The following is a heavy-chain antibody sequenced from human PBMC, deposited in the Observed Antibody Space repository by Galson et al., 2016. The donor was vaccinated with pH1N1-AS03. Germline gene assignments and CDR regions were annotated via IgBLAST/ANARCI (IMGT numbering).Heavy chain of an antibody. J-gene: IGHJ4*02. CDR3: ARQVRDGYNTYFDY. CDR1: GYIFTSYW. D-gene: IGHD5-24*01. CDR2: IYPGDSDT. V-gene: IGHV5-51*01. Sequence: QSGAEVKKPGESLKISCKTSGYIFTSYWVAWVRHMPGKGLEWMGIIYPGDSDTRYSPSFQGQVTISADRSINTAYLLWRSLMASDTAIYYCARQVRDGYNTYFDYWGQGILVTVSS.